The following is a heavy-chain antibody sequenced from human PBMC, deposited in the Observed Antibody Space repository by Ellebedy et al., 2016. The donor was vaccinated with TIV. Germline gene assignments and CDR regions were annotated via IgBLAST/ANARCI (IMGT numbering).Heavy chain of an antibody. Sequence: GESLKIPCEAPGFTFSNYAMTWVRQAPGKGLEWVSHFSYSTYYADTVQGRFTISKDNSKKTLYLQMNSLRVEDTAIYYCARGRSGTYIQHAFDFWGQGTLVTVSS. V-gene: IGHV3-23*01. J-gene: IGHJ4*02. CDR2: FSYST. CDR3: ARGRSGTYIQHAFDF. CDR1: GFTFSNYA. D-gene: IGHD1-1*01.